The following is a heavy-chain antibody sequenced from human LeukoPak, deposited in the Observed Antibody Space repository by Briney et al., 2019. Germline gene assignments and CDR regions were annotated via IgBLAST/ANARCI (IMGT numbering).Heavy chain of an antibody. CDR1: GFTFRTYA. Sequence: GGSLRLSCAASGFTFRTYAMTWVHQAPGKGLECLSGISGSGGYTYSAESVKGRFTISRDNSKNTVYLQMNSLRAEDTAIYYCAKKEGDTYFSWYMDVWGKGTTVTVSS. V-gene: IGHV3-23*01. D-gene: IGHD2-21*01. CDR3: AKKEGDTYFSWYMDV. CDR2: ISGSGGYT. J-gene: IGHJ6*03.